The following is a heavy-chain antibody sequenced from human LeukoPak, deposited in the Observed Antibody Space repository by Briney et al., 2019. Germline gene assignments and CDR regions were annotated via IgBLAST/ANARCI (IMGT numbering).Heavy chain of an antibody. CDR3: ARDLGSGDYLRKYFDL. Sequence: GGSLRLSCAASGFTFSSYSMNWVRQAPGKGLEWVSSISSSSSYIYYADSAKGRFTISRDNAENSFYLQMNNLRVEDTAVYYCARDLGSGDYLRKYFDLWGRGTLVTVSS. J-gene: IGHJ2*01. CDR1: GFTFSSYS. D-gene: IGHD4-17*01. CDR2: ISSSSSYI. V-gene: IGHV3-21*06.